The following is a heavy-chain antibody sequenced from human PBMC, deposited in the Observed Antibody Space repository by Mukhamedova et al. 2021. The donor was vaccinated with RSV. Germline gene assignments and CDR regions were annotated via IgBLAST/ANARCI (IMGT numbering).Heavy chain of an antibody. J-gene: IGHJ4*02. V-gene: IGHV3-33*01. Sequence: YYADFAEGRFTISRDNSKNTVYLEMNSLRADDTAVYFCASDYPLPDYWGQGTLVTVSS. CDR3: ASDYPLPDY.